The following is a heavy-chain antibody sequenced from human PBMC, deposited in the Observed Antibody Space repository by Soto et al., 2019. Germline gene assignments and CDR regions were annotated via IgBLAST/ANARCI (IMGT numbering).Heavy chain of an antibody. V-gene: IGHV3-74*01. Sequence: PGGSLRLSCAASGFTFISYWMHWVRQAPGKGLVCVSRINSDGSSTSYADSVKGRFTISRDNAKNTLYLQMNSLRAEDTAVYYCARGHSGSYYYYYYYGMDVWGQGNTVTVSS. J-gene: IGHJ6*02. CDR3: ARGHSGSYYYYYYYGMDV. D-gene: IGHD1-26*01. CDR2: INSDGSST. CDR1: GFTFISYW.